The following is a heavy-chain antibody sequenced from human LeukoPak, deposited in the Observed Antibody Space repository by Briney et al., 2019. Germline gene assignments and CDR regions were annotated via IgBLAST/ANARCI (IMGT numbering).Heavy chain of an antibody. CDR3: ARGRGSYSPYYFDY. D-gene: IGHD1-26*01. Sequence: GGSLRLSCAASGFSFDDYGMSWVRQPPGKGLECVSGINRNGGSTGYADSVKGRFTISRDNAKNSLYLQMNSLRAEDTALYYCARGRGSYSPYYFDYWGQGTLVTVSS. CDR2: INRNGGST. V-gene: IGHV3-20*04. J-gene: IGHJ4*02. CDR1: GFSFDDYG.